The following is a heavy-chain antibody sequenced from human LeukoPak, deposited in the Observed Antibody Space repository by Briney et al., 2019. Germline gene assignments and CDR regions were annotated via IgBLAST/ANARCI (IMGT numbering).Heavy chain of an antibody. CDR2: ISSDGSST. CDR3: AKWATGRLDS. Sequence: GGSLRLSCAAPGFTFSTYYMHWVRQAPGKGLVWVSRISSDGSSTRYADSVQGRFTISRDDAKNTLYLQMSGLRADDTAVYSCAKWATGRLDSWGQGILVTVSS. D-gene: IGHD5-12*01. J-gene: IGHJ4*02. V-gene: IGHV3-74*01. CDR1: GFTFSTYY.